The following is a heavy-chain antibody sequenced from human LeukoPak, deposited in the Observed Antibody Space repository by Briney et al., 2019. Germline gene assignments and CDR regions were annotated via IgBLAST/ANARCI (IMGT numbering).Heavy chain of an antibody. J-gene: IGHJ6*03. CDR2: IYHSGST. CDR3: GRVPGFGGVIADYYYYYMDV. D-gene: IGHD3-16*02. V-gene: IGHV4-38-2*01. CDR1: GYSISSGYY. Sequence: SETLSLTCAVSGYSISSGYYWGWIRQPPGKGLEWIGSIYHSGSTYYNPSLKSRVTISVDTSKNQFSLKLSSVTAADTAVYYCGRVPGFGGVIADYYYYYMDVWGKGTTVTVSS.